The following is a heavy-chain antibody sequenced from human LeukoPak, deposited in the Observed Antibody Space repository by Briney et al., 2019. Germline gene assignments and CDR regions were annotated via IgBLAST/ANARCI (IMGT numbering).Heavy chain of an antibody. D-gene: IGHD3-3*01. CDR1: GGSISSGDYY. V-gene: IGHV4-61*08. Sequence: SETLSLTCTVSGGSISSGDYYWSWIRQPPGKGLEWIGYIYYSGSTNYNPSLKSRVTISVDTSKNQFSLKLSSVTAADTAVYYCARSYYDFWSGYYYYYGMDVWGQGTTVTVSS. CDR3: ARSYYDFWSGYYYYYGMDV. CDR2: IYYSGST. J-gene: IGHJ6*02.